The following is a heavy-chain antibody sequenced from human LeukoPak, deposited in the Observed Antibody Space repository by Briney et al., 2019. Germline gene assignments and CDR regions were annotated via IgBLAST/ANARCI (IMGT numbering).Heavy chain of an antibody. J-gene: IGHJ4*02. CDR2: ISPDGRST. Sequence: PGGSLRLSCAASGFTYGNYLMHWVRQAPGKGLVWVSRISPDGRSTNYVDFVKGRFTVSRDNAMNTVYLQMNSLRTEDTAVYYCVRGASGGHYVIDYWGQGTLVTVSS. CDR1: GFTYGNYL. D-gene: IGHD1-26*01. V-gene: IGHV3-74*01. CDR3: VRGASGGHYVIDY.